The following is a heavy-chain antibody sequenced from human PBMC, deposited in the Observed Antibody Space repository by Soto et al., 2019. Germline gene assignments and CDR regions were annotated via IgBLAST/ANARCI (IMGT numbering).Heavy chain of an antibody. V-gene: IGHV4-30-4*01. Sequence: SETLSLTCTVSGGSISSGDYYWSWIRQPPWKGLEWIGYIYYSGSTYYNPSLKSRVTISVDTSKNQFSLKLSSVTAADTAVYYCARGFGRYCSSTSCLHYYGMDVWGQGXTVTVYS. D-gene: IGHD2-2*01. J-gene: IGHJ6*02. CDR3: ARGFGRYCSSTSCLHYYGMDV. CDR2: IYYSGST. CDR1: GGSISSGDYY.